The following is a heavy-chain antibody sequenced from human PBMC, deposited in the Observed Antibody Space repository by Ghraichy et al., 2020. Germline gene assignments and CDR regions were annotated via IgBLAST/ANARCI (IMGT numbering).Heavy chain of an antibody. D-gene: IGHD2-2*01. J-gene: IGHJ4*02. V-gene: IGHV4-34*01. CDR2: INHSGST. CDR1: SGSFSGYY. Sequence: SETLSLTCAVYSGSFSGYYWNWIRQPPGKGLEWIGEINHSGSTNYNPSLRSRVTISVDTSKNQFSLKLSSVTAADTAVYYCARSYCSIASCLYSFDYWGQGTLVTVSS. CDR3: ARSYCSIASCLYSFDY.